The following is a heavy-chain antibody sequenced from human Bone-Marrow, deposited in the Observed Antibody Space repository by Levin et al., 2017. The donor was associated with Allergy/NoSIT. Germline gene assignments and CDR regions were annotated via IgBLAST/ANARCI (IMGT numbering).Heavy chain of an antibody. D-gene: IGHD3-10*01. Sequence: AVGSLRLSCAASGFTFSSYLMHWVRQAPGKGLEWVAVISHDGSAKYYADSVKGRLTISRDNSKSTLYLQIHSLRADDTAVYYCARDRRGANVPYVANLDSWGQGSLVTVST. CDR3: ARDRRGANVPYVANLDS. CDR1: GFTFSSYL. V-gene: IGHV3-30*04. CDR2: ISHDGSAK. J-gene: IGHJ4*02.